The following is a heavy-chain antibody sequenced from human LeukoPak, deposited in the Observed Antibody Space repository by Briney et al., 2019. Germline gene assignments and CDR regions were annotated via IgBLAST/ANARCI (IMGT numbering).Heavy chain of an antibody. CDR1: GFTFGNYW. CDR3: ARDKKSGESSEIDY. Sequence: GGPLRLSCAASGFTFGNYWVHWVRQAPGKGLVWVSRINRDGSTTKYADSVKGRFTVSRDSAKNTLNLQMNSLRAEDTAVYYCARDKKSGESSEIDYWGQGTLVTVSS. V-gene: IGHV3-74*03. J-gene: IGHJ4*02. CDR2: INRDGSTT. D-gene: IGHD3-10*01.